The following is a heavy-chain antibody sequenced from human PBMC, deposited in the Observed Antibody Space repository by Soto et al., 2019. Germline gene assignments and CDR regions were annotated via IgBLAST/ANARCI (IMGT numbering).Heavy chain of an antibody. CDR3: AIDEDVRGPNYYYGLDV. J-gene: IGHJ6*02. D-gene: IGHD2-8*01. Sequence: QVQLVQSGAEVKKPGSSVRVSCKASGGPLIAFAISWVRQVPGQGLEWMGGIIPIIGTPNYEQKFQDRLTITADKSTSTAYMELSGLRSEDTGLYFWAIDEDVRGPNYYYGLDVWGQGTPVTVSS. CDR1: GGPLIAFA. CDR2: IIPIIGTP. V-gene: IGHV1-69*06.